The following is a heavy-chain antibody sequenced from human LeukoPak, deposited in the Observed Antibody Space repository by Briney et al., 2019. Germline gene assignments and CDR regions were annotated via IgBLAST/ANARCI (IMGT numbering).Heavy chain of an antibody. V-gene: IGHV1-69*04. CDR1: GGTFSSYS. D-gene: IGHD6-25*01. J-gene: IGHJ5*02. CDR3: ARVAGNWFDP. Sequence: SVKVSCKASGGTFSSYSISGVRQAPGQGLEWMGRIIPILGIANYAQKFQGSVTITADKSKSTAYMELSSLRYDDTAVYYCARVAGNWFDPWGQGTLVTVSS. CDR2: IIPILGIA.